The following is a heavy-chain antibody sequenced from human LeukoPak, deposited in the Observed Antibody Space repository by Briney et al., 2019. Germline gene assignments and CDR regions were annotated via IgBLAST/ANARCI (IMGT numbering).Heavy chain of an antibody. D-gene: IGHD6-13*01. CDR3: ASQQQLVLLDWFDP. Sequence: SETLSLTCTVSGYSISSGYYWGWIRQPPGKGLEWIGNIYHSGSTYYNPSLKSRLTISVDTSKNQFSLKLSSVTAAGTAVYYCASQQQLVLLDWFDPWGQGTLVTVSS. CDR1: GYSISSGYY. J-gene: IGHJ5*02. CDR2: IYHSGST. V-gene: IGHV4-38-2*02.